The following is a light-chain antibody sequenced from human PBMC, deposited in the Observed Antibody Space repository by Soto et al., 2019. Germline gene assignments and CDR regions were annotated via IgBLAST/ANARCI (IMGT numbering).Light chain of an antibody. J-gene: IGKJ1*01. Sequence: EIVLTQSPGTLSLSPGERATLSCRASQSVRNNYLAWYQQRPGQAPRLLIYGASSRATGIPDRFSGSGSGADFILTISRLKPEDFAVYYCQQYGSSPRTFGQGTKVDIK. CDR3: QQYGSSPRT. CDR2: GAS. V-gene: IGKV3-20*01. CDR1: QSVRNNY.